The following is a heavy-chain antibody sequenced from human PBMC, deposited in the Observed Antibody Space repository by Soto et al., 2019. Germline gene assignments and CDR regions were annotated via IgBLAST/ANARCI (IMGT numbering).Heavy chain of an antibody. Sequence: QVQLQESGPGLVEPSQTLSLICSVSGDSISSGGHYWSWVRQPPGKGLEWIGYIYYSGSTDYNPSLKSRVIISVDTSKNQCSLTLSSVTAADTAVYYCARGTGVAVPGIALMSYGMDVWGQGTTVTVSS. CDR1: GDSISSGGHY. D-gene: IGHD6-19*01. J-gene: IGHJ6*02. CDR3: ARGTGVAVPGIALMSYGMDV. CDR2: IYYSGST. V-gene: IGHV4-31*03.